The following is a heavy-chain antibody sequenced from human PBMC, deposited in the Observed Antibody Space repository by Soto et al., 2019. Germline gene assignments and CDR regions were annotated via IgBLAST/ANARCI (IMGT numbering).Heavy chain of an antibody. D-gene: IGHD3-22*01. J-gene: IGHJ3*02. CDR1: GFYVSSRSYY. Sequence: SETLSLTCTFSGFYVSSRSYYWGWIRKAPGRGLEWIGSIYYSGSTYYNPSLKSRVTISVDTSENQFSLKLSSVTAADTAVYYCVRHLYYYDTSGYFDAFDIWGQGTMVTVSS. V-gene: IGHV4-39*01. CDR2: IYYSGST. CDR3: VRHLYYYDTSGYFDAFDI.